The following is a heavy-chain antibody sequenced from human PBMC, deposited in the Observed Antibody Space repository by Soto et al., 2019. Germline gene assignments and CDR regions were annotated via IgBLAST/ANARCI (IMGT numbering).Heavy chain of an antibody. CDR2: IYYSGST. CDR1: GGFLSRGDYF. D-gene: IGHD6-6*01. J-gene: IGHJ4*02. V-gene: IGHV4-30-4*01. CDR3: ARDSSSSGLDY. Sequence: ASENLSLTCTVSGGFLSRGDYFWSWIRQPPGKGLEWIGYIYYSGSTYYNPSLKSRVTISVDTSKNQFSLKLSSVTAADTAVYYCARDSSSSGLDYWGQGTLVTVSS.